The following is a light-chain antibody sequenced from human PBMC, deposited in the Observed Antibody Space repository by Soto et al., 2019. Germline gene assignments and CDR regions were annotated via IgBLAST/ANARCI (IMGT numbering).Light chain of an antibody. CDR2: EVS. CDR3: LSYTSSSTEV. Sequence: QSALTQPASVSGSPGQSITISCTGTSSDVGGYKYVSWFQQHPGKVPKLMIYEVSNRPPGVSNRFSGSKSGNTASLTISGLQAEDEADYYCLSYTSSSTEVFGGGTKLTVL. J-gene: IGLJ3*02. V-gene: IGLV2-14*01. CDR1: SSDVGGYKY.